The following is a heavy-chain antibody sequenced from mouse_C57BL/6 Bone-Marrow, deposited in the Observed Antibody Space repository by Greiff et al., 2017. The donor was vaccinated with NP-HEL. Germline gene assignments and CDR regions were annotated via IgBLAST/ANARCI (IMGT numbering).Heavy chain of an antibody. CDR1: GYAFSSSW. Sequence: QVQLQQSGPELVKPGASVKISCEASGYAFSSSWMNWVKQRPGKGLEWIGRIYPGDGDTNYNGKFKGKATLTADKSSSTAYMQLSSLTSEDSAVYFCSYDYDKAMDYWGQGTSVTVSS. J-gene: IGHJ4*01. V-gene: IGHV1-82*01. CDR3: SYDYDKAMDY. CDR2: IYPGDGDT. D-gene: IGHD2-4*01.